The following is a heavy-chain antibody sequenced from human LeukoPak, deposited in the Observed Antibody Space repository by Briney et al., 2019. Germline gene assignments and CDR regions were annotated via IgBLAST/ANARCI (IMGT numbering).Heavy chain of an antibody. J-gene: IGHJ5*02. V-gene: IGHV4-34*01. D-gene: IGHD2-15*01. CDR2: INHSGST. Sequence: SETLSLTCAVYGGSFSGYYWSWIRQPPGKGLEWIGEINHSGSTNYNPSLKSRVTISVDTSKNQFSLKLSSVTAADTAIYYCARAVIVVAAATQRNWFDPWGQGTLVTVSS. CDR1: GGSFSGYY. CDR3: ARAVIVVAAATQRNWFDP.